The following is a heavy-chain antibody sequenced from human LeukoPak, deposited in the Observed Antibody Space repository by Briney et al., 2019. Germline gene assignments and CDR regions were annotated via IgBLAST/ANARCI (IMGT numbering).Heavy chain of an antibody. CDR3: ARVSPYSSSWYYFDY. J-gene: IGHJ4*02. CDR2: IYYSGST. CDR1: GDSISSYY. D-gene: IGHD6-13*01. V-gene: IGHV4-59*01. Sequence: SETLSLTCTVSGDSISSYYWCWIRQPPGKGLEWIGYIYYSGSTNYNPSLKSRVAISVDTSKNQFSLKLSSVTAADTAVYYCARVSPYSSSWYYFDYWGQGTLVTVSS.